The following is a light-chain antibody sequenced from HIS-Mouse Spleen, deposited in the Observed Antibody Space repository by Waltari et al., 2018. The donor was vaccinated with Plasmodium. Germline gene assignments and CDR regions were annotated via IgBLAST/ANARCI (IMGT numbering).Light chain of an antibody. J-gene: IGKJ3*01. V-gene: IGKV3-15*01. Sequence: EIVMTQSPATLSVSPGERATLSCRASQSVSSNLAWYQQKPGQALRRLIYGASTRATGIPARFSGSGSGTEFTLTISSLQSEDFAVYYFPQYNNWSFTFGPGTKVYIK. CDR1: QSVSSN. CDR3: PQYNNWSFT. CDR2: GAS.